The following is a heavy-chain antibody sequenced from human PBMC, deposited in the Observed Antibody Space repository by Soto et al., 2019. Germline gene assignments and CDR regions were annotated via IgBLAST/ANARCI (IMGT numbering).Heavy chain of an antibody. V-gene: IGHV3-30-3*01. J-gene: IGHJ6*02. CDR2: ISYEGSNT. D-gene: IGHD1-1*01. CDR1: GFTFNTYG. CDR3: ARVTPGNNLYYFSGLDF. Sequence: GGSLRLSCVASGFTFNTYGIHWVRQVPGKGLQWVALISYEGSNTYYADSVRGRFTISRDSSKNTLYLQMNTLRPEDTGVYYCARVTPGNNLYYFSGLDFWGQGTSVTASS.